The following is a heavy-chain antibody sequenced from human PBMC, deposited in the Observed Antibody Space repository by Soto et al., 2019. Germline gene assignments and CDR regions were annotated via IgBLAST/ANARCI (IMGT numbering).Heavy chain of an antibody. CDR3: ALENSSSHPYYPIGY. CDR1: GGTFSSYS. V-gene: IGHV1-69*01. D-gene: IGHD3-22*01. CDR2: IIPIFGTA. J-gene: IGHJ4*02. Sequence: QVQLGQSGAEVKKPGSSVKVSCKASGGTFSSYSISWVRQAPGQGREWMGGIIPIFGTANYAQKFQGRVTITADEYASTAYMEVSSLRSEDTAVYYCALENSSSHPYYPIGYWGQGPLVTVSS.